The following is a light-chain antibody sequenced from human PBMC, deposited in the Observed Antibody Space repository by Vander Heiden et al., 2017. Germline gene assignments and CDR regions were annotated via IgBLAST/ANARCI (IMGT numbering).Light chain of an antibody. CDR2: QDS. Sequence: SYELTQPPSVSVSPGQTASIPCSGDKLGDNYACWYQQKPGQSPVLVIYQDSKRPAGTPERFSGSNSGNTATLTISGTQARDEADYYWQAWDSSSHVVFGGGTKLTVL. CDR3: QAWDSSSHVV. J-gene: IGLJ2*01. CDR1: KLGDNY. V-gene: IGLV3-1*01.